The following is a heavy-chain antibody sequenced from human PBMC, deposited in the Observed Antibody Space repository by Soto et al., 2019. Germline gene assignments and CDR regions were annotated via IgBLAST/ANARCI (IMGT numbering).Heavy chain of an antibody. J-gene: IGHJ4*02. Sequence: QVQLVQSGAEVKKPGASVKVSCKASGYTFTSYAMHWVRQAPGQRLEWMGWINAGNGNTKYSQKFQGRVTITRDTSASTAYMELSSLRSEHTAVYHCARSIMVVTAADYWGQGTLVTVSS. CDR1: GYTFTSYA. CDR2: INAGNGNT. D-gene: IGHD2-21*02. CDR3: ARSIMVVTAADY. V-gene: IGHV1-3*01.